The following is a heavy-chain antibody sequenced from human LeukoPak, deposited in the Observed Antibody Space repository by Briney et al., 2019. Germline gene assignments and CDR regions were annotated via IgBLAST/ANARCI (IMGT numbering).Heavy chain of an antibody. D-gene: IGHD2-15*01. CDR1: GFTLSSYA. CDR2: ISYDGSNK. CDR3: AKAYCSGVSCYVRGFDY. V-gene: IGHV3-30-3*01. J-gene: IGHJ4*02. Sequence: GGSLRLSCAASGFTLSSYAMHWVRQAPDKGLEWVAVISYDGSNKYYADSVKGRCTISSDKSTNTLYLIMNSLRAEDTAVYYCAKAYCSGVSCYVRGFDYWGQGTLVTVSS.